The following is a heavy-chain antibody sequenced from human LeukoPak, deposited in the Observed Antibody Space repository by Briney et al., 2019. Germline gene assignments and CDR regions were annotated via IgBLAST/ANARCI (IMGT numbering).Heavy chain of an antibody. Sequence: APVKVSCKASGYTFTGYYMHWVRQAPGQGLEWMGWINPNSGGTNYAQKFQGRVTMTRDTSISTAYMELSRLRSDDTAVYYCARGVVVAASWFDPWGQGTLVTVSS. CDR2: INPNSGGT. CDR3: ARGVVVAASWFDP. V-gene: IGHV1-2*02. CDR1: GYTFTGYY. D-gene: IGHD2-15*01. J-gene: IGHJ5*02.